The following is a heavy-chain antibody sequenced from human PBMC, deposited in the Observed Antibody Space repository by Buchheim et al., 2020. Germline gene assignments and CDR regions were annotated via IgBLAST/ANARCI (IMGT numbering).Heavy chain of an antibody. Sequence: EVQLVESGGGLVQPGGSLRLSCAAAGFTLSNYWMHWVRQTPGKGLAWVSRINSDGSSTSHADSVRGRSTISRDNAKNTLYLQMNSLRAEDTTVYYCARAKGLDLDYWGQGTL. CDR1: GFTLSNYW. J-gene: IGHJ4*02. V-gene: IGHV3-74*01. CDR3: ARAKGLDLDY. CDR2: INSDGSST. D-gene: IGHD6-19*01.